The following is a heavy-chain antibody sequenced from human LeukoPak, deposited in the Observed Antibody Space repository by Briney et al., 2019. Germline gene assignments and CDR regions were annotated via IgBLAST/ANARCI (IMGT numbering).Heavy chain of an antibody. V-gene: IGHV4-39*01. CDR1: GGSISISTYY. J-gene: IGHJ5*02. CDR3: ARHLCSSTSCYTGTNWFDP. CDR2: IYYDGTT. D-gene: IGHD2-2*02. Sequence: SETLSLTCTVSGGSISISTYYWGWIRQPPGKGLECIGSIYYDGTTYSNPSLKSRVTISVDTSKNQFSLKLSSVTAADTAVYYCARHLCSSTSCYTGTNWFDPWGQGTLVTVSS.